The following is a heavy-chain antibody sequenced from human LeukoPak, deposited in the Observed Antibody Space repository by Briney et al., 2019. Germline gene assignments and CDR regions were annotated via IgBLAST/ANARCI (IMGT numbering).Heavy chain of an antibody. D-gene: IGHD3-10*01. CDR1: GFTFSSYA. V-gene: IGHV3-23*01. CDR3: ANLYGSGSYYTGIGFDY. Sequence: PGGSLRLSCAASGFTFSSYAMSWVRQAPGEGLEWVSAISGSGGSTYYADSVKGRFTISRDNSKNTLYLQMNSLRAEDTAVYYCANLYGSGSYYTGIGFDYWGQGTLVTVSS. CDR2: ISGSGGST. J-gene: IGHJ4*02.